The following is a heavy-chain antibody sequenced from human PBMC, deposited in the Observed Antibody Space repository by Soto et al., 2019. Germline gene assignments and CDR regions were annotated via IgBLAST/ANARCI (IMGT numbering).Heavy chain of an antibody. CDR2: ISGSGVST. Sequence: EVQLLESGGGLVQPGGSLRLSCAASGFTFSSYAMSWVRQAPGKGLEWVSVISGSGVSTYYADSVKGRLTISRDNSKNTLYLQMNSLRAEDTAVYYCARSDSYGPLDYWGQGTLVTVSS. D-gene: IGHD5-18*01. CDR3: ARSDSYGPLDY. J-gene: IGHJ4*02. CDR1: GFTFSSYA. V-gene: IGHV3-23*01.